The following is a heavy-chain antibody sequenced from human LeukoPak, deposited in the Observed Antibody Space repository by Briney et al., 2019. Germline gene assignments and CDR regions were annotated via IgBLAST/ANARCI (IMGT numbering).Heavy chain of an antibody. J-gene: IGHJ3*02. CDR1: GFTVSSNY. Sequence: PGGSLRLSCAASGFTVSSNYMSWVRQAPGKGLEWVSVIYSGGSTDYADSVKGRFTISRDTSKNTLYVQMNSLRIEDTAVDYVARSAHYVILTGYSGVDSLDIWFQGTMVTVSS. V-gene: IGHV3-53*01. D-gene: IGHD3-9*01. CDR3: ARSAHYVILTGYSGVDSLDI. CDR2: IYSGGST.